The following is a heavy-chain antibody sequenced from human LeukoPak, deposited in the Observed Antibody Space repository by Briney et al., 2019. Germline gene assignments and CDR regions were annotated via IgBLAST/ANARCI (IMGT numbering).Heavy chain of an antibody. Sequence: PGGSLRLSCAASGFTFSSYAMSWVRQAPGKGLEWVSAISGSGGSTYYADSVKGRFTISRDNSKNTLYLQMNSLRAEDTAVYYCARDSSGFFLFDPWGQGTLVTVPS. CDR1: GFTFSSYA. CDR2: ISGSGGST. CDR3: ARDSSGFFLFDP. D-gene: IGHD3-22*01. J-gene: IGHJ5*02. V-gene: IGHV3-23*01.